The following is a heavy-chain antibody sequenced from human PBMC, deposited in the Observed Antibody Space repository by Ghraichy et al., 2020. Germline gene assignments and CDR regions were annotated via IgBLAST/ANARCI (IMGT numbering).Heavy chain of an antibody. D-gene: IGHD6-19*01. CDR1: GFTFSNYA. V-gene: IGHV3-23*01. J-gene: IGHJ4*02. Sequence: GGSLRLSCAASGFTFSNYAMSWLRQAPGKGLEWVSAIRGSGVKTYYADSVKGRFTVSRDNSKNSLYLQMNSLRAEDTPVYYCAKEMDTRGWYSADYWGQGTLVTVSS. CDR3: AKEMDTRGWYSADY. CDR2: IRGSGVKT.